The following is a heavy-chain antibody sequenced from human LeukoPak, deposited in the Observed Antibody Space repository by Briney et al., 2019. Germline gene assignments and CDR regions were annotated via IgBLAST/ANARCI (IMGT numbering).Heavy chain of an antibody. J-gene: IGHJ4*01. Sequence: PSETLSLTCGVYGGAFSGYYWSWIRQAPGKGLEWIGEINHSGSTNYNPSLKSRVTILVDTSKNQFSLKLTSVTAADTAVYYCARDRDVDDFDSWGHGTLVTVSS. D-gene: IGHD2-15*01. CDR1: GGAFSGYY. V-gene: IGHV4-34*01. CDR2: INHSGST. CDR3: ARDRDVDDFDS.